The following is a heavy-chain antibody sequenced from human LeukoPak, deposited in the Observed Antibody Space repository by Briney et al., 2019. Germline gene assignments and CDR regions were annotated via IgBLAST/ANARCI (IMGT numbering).Heavy chain of an antibody. CDR1: GYSISGGYY. J-gene: IGHJ3*01. Sequence: SETLSLTCGVSGYSISGGYYWGWIRQPPGKGLEWIGSIYHSGSTYYNASLKSRVTISVDTPKNQFSLELSSVTAADTAVYYCARDRDSNGWTVAFDFWGQGTMVTVSS. D-gene: IGHD6-19*01. CDR2: IYHSGST. CDR3: ARDRDSNGWTVAFDF. V-gene: IGHV4-38-2*02.